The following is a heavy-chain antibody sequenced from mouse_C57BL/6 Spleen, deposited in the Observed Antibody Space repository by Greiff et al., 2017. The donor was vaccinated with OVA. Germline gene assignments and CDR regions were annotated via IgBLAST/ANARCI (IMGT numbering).Heavy chain of an antibody. V-gene: IGHV1-18*01. D-gene: IGHD1-1*01. CDR3: ARGEGSSNAMDY. J-gene: IGHJ4*01. Sequence: VQLKESGPELVKPGASVKIPCKASGYTFTDYNMDWVKQSHGKSLEWIGDINPNNGGTIYNQKFKGKATLTVDKSSSTAYMELRSLTSEDTAVYYCARGEGSSNAMDYWGQGTSVTVSS. CDR1: GYTFTDYN. CDR2: INPNNGGT.